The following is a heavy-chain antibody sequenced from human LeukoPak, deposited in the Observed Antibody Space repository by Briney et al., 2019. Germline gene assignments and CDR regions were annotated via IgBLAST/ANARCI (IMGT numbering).Heavy chain of an antibody. CDR3: AKRGVVIRVILVGFHKEAYYFNS. CDR2: ISDSGGST. Sequence: GGSLRLSCAVSGITLSNYGMSWVRQAPGKGLEWVAGISDSGGSTNYADSVKGRFTISRDNPKNTLYLQMNSLRAEDTAVYFCAKRGVVIRVILVGFHKEAYYFNSWAREPWSPSPQ. J-gene: IGHJ4*02. V-gene: IGHV3-23*01. CDR1: GITLSNYG. D-gene: IGHD3-22*01.